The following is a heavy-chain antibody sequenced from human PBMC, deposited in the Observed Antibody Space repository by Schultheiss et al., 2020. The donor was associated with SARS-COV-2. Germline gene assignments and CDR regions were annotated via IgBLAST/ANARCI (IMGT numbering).Heavy chain of an antibody. CDR3: ASVKVAAPDYFDY. Sequence: SETLSLTCTVSGGSISSGDYYWSWIRQPPGKGLEWIASIHYSGTIYHNPSLKSRVTISVDTSKNQFSLKLSSVTAADTAVYYCASVKVAAPDYFDYWGQGTLVTVSS. D-gene: IGHD2-15*01. V-gene: IGHV4-39*07. J-gene: IGHJ4*02. CDR2: IHYSGTI. CDR1: GGSISSGDYY.